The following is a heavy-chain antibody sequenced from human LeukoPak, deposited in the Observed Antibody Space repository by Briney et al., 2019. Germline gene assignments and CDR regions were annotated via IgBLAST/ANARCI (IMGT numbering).Heavy chain of an antibody. J-gene: IGHJ4*02. CDR1: GFTLSSHN. D-gene: IGHD3-22*01. CDR3: ARGKDRSAYFGRFHFDY. V-gene: IGHV3-30*19. CDR2: ISYDGSDK. Sequence: GGSLRLSCAASGFTLSSHNMHWVRQAPGKGLEWVAVISYDGSDKYYADSVKGRFTISRDNSKNTLYLQMNSLRAEDTAVYYCARGKDRSAYFGRFHFDYWGQGTLVTGSP.